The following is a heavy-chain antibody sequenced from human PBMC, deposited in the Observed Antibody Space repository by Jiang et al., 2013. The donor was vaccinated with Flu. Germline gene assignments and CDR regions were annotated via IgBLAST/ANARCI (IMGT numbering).Heavy chain of an antibody. CDR1: GGTFSSYA. V-gene: IGHV1-69*06. D-gene: IGHD4-17*01. CDR3: ARGWPRGNYGDYFGPDYYYYMDV. Sequence: GAEVKKPGSSVKVSCKASGGTFSSYAISWVRQAPGQGLEWMGGIIPIFGTANYAQKFQGRVTITADKSTSTAYMELSSLRSEDTAVYYCARGWPRGNYGDYFGPDYYYYMDVWGKGTTVTVSS. CDR2: IIPIFGTA. J-gene: IGHJ6*03.